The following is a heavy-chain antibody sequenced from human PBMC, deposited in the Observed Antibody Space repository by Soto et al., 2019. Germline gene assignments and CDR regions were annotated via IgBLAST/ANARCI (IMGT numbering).Heavy chain of an antibody. CDR3: ARMGLHLGELSRNWFDP. J-gene: IGHJ5*02. V-gene: IGHV4-31*03. CDR2: IYSSGRT. D-gene: IGHD3-16*02. CDR1: GGSINSDEFY. Sequence: QVQLQESGPGLVKPSQTLSLTCSLSGGSINSDEFYWTWIRQSPGKGLGWIGYIYSSGRTHYNPSLKSRINISLDTSNNLLSLRLSSVTAADTAVYYCARMGLHLGELSRNWFDPWGRGTRVTVSS.